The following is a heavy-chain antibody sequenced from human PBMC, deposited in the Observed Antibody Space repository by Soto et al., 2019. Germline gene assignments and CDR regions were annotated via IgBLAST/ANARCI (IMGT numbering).Heavy chain of an antibody. J-gene: IGHJ5*02. CDR1: GGSISSGNYY. Sequence: QVQLQESGPGLVKPSQTLSLTCTVPGGSISSGNYYWSWIRQHPGKGLEWIGYIYYSGSTSYNPSLKSRVTISVDTSKNHFSLKLSSVTAADTAVYYCARVFSDSSSFFDPWGQGTLVTVSS. D-gene: IGHD6-13*01. CDR2: IYYSGST. V-gene: IGHV4-31*03. CDR3: ARVFSDSSSFFDP.